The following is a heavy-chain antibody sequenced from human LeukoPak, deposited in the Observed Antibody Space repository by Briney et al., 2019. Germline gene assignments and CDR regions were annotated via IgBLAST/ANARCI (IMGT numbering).Heavy chain of an antibody. CDR3: ARARVTYYDFWSGPYYYYYYMDV. D-gene: IGHD3-3*01. J-gene: IGHJ6*03. Sequence: YVDSVKGRFTISRDNAKNSLYLQMNSLRAEDTAVYYCARARVTYYDFWSGPYYYYYYMDVWGKGTTVXVSS. V-gene: IGHV3-7*01.